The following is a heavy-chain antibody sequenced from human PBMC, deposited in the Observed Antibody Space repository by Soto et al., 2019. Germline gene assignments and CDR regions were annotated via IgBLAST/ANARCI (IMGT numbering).Heavy chain of an antibody. Sequence: EVQLVESGGGLVQPGGSLRLSCAASGFTFGSYWMSWVRQAPGQGLEWVASIKGDGSVKYYVDAVRGRFTISRDNTKNSLYLQMSSLRADDTALYYCARLDADVTNFDYGGQGTLVTVSS. D-gene: IGHD2-8*01. CDR1: GFTFGSYW. J-gene: IGHJ4*02. V-gene: IGHV3-7*01. CDR2: IKGDGSVK. CDR3: ARLDADVTNFDY.